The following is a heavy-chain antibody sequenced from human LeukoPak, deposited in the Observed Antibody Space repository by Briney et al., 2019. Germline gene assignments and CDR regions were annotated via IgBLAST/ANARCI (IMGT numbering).Heavy chain of an antibody. CDR1: GYGFSDVY. V-gene: IGHV1-2*02. CDR2: INPHSGAT. J-gene: IGHJ5*02. D-gene: IGHD5/OR15-5a*01. Sequence: ASVKVSCKASGYGFSDVYFNWVRQAPGQGLERMGWINPHSGATNYAQRFQGRVSMDASFDTAYMELSRLISDDTAVYYCATSSSVTHTRDPWGQGTLVTVSS. CDR3: ATSSSVTHTRDP.